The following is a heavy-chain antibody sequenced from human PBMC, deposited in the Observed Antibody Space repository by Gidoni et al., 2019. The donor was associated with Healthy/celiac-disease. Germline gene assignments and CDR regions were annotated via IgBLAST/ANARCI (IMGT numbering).Heavy chain of an antibody. J-gene: IGHJ4*02. CDR1: GFTFSSYW. CDR2: IKQDGSEK. D-gene: IGHD6-19*01. Sequence: EVQLVESGGGLVQPGGSLRLSCAASGFTFSSYWMSWVRQAPGKGLEWVANIKQDGSEKYYVGSVKGRFTISRDNAKNSLYLQMNSLRAEDTAVYYCARDRSSDLIDYWGQGTLVTVSS. V-gene: IGHV3-7*03. CDR3: ARDRSSDLIDY.